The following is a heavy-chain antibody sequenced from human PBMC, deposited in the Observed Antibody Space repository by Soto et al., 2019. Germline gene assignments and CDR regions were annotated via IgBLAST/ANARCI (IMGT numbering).Heavy chain of an antibody. CDR3: ARPSAEWAFDI. Sequence: PSETLSLTCTVSGASVTSGLYYWNWIRQTPGKRLEWIGYIYSSGSTNYNPSLESRVTISVDTSKNQFSLKLSSVTAADTAVYYCARPSAEWAFDIWGQGTMVTVSS. CDR1: GASVTSGLYY. J-gene: IGHJ3*02. D-gene: IGHD3-3*01. V-gene: IGHV4-61*01. CDR2: IYSSGST.